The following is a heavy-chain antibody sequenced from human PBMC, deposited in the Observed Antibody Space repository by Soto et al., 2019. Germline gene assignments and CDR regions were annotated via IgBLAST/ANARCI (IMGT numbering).Heavy chain of an antibody. CDR2: ISSGGST. J-gene: IGHJ5*01. Sequence: EVQLLESGGGLVQPGGSLRLSCAASGFSLSNFAMAWVRQAPGKGLEWVSTISSGGSTYYADSVKGRFTISRVTSKNTLYLQMNSLRAEDTAIYYCAKDHRSYGTSWFDYWGQGTLITVSS. D-gene: IGHD4-17*01. CDR1: GFSLSNFA. CDR3: AKDHRSYGTSWFDY. V-gene: IGHV3-23*01.